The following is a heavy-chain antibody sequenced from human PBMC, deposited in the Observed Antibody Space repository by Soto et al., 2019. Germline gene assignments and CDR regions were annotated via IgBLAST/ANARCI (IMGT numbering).Heavy chain of an antibody. J-gene: IGHJ5*02. V-gene: IGHV3-48*03. CDR1: GFAFSSYE. CDR2: ISSSGSTI. CDR3: ARDLALGLGPWFDP. Sequence: GVSLSLSCSASGFAFSSYEMNWVRPAPGKGLEWVSYISSSGSTIYYAGSVKGRFTISRDNAKNSLYLQMNSLRAEDTAVYYCARDLALGLGPWFDPWGQGTLVTVSS. D-gene: IGHD1-7*01.